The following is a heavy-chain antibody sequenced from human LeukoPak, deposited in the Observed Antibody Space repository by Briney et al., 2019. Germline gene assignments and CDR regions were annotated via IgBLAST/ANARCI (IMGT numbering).Heavy chain of an antibody. CDR3: ASTYSSSWPVSDY. V-gene: IGHV4-61*09. J-gene: IGHJ4*02. Sequence: SEALSLTCTVSGGSISSGSYYWSWIRQPAGKGLEWIGHIYTPGSTNYNPSLKSRVTISVDTSKNQFSLKLSSVTAADTAVYYCASTYSSSWPVSDYWGQGTLVTVSS. D-gene: IGHD6-13*01. CDR1: GGSISSGSYY. CDR2: IYTPGST.